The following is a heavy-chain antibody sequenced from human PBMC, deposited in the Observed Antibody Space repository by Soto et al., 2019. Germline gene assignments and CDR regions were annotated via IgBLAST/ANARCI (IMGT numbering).Heavy chain of an antibody. V-gene: IGHV4-39*07. CDR3: ARALKSTLELGTFDY. Sequence: SETLSLTCTVSGGSISSSSYYWGWIRQPPGKGLEWIGSIYHSGTTYYNPSLKSRVTISVDTSKNQFSLKLSSVTAADTAVYYCARALKSTLELGTFDYWGQGTLVTVSS. J-gene: IGHJ4*02. D-gene: IGHD1-7*01. CDR1: GGSISSSSYY. CDR2: IYHSGTT.